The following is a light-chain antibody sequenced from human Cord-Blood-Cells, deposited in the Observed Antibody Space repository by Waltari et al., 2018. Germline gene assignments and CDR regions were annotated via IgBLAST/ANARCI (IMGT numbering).Light chain of an antibody. CDR3: QQYGSSPLT. J-gene: IGKJ4*01. V-gene: IGKV3-20*01. CDR1: QSVSSSY. Sequence: EIVLTQSPGTLSLSPEERATLSCRASQSVSSSYLAWYEQKPGQAPRRLSYGASSRSTGIPDRFSGSGSGTDFTLTISRLEPEDFAVYYCQQYGSSPLTFGGGTKVEIK. CDR2: GAS.